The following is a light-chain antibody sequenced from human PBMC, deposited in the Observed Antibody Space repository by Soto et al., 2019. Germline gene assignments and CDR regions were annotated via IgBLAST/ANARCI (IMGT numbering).Light chain of an antibody. CDR3: QQTYTSPLYT. J-gene: IGKJ2*01. V-gene: IGKV1-39*01. Sequence: DIPMTQSPSSLSASVGDRVTITCRTSQSITNYLNWYQQKPGKAPKLLIYAASTLQSGVASRFSGSGSGTDFTLTISSLQPGDFASYYCQQTYTSPLYTFGQGTKLEIK. CDR1: QSITNY. CDR2: AAS.